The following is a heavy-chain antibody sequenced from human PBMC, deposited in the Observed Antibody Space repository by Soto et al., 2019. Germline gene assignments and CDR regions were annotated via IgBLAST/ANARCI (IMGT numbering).Heavy chain of an antibody. CDR2: ISSSGSTI. CDR1: GFTFSRYE. J-gene: IGHJ4*02. V-gene: IGHV3-48*03. Sequence: PGGSLRLSCAASGFTFSRYEMNWVRQAPGKGLEWVSYISSSGSTIYYADSVKGRFTISRDNAKNSLYLQMNSLRVEDTAVYYCARDGGGSDWSFDYWGQGTLVTVSS. D-gene: IGHD6-19*01. CDR3: ARDGGGSDWSFDY.